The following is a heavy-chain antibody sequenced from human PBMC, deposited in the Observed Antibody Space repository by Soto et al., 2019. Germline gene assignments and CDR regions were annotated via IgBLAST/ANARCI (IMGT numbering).Heavy chain of an antibody. CDR1: GYTFTSYY. CDR2: INPSGGST. V-gene: IGHV1-46*01. Sequence: ASVKVSCKASGYTFTSYYMHWVRQAPGQGLEWMGIINPSGGSTSYAQKFQGRVTMTRDTSTSTVYMELSSLRSEDTAVYYCAREATMVRGVMGFDYWGQGTLVTVSS. D-gene: IGHD3-10*01. CDR3: AREATMVRGVMGFDY. J-gene: IGHJ4*02.